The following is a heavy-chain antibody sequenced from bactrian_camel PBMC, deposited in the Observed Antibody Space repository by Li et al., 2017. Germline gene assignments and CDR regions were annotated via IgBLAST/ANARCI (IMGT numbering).Heavy chain of an antibody. D-gene: IGHD1*01. J-gene: IGHJ4*01. CDR1: GFTFRTTY. CDR3: ATVITDGY. V-gene: IGHV3S6*01. Sequence: HVQLVESGGGSAQAGGSLRLSCLASGFTFRTTYMHWFRQAPGKGVEWVAVIDGGSSYREYADSVKGRFTISRDNAKNALYLQLNSLKIDDTGMYFCATVITDGYWGQGTQVTVS. CDR2: IDGGSSYR.